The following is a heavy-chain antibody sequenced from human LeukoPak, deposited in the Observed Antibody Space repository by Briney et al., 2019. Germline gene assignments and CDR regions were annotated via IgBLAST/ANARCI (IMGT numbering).Heavy chain of an antibody. CDR2: IYYSGST. CDR1: GGSVSSGSYS. CDR3: ARVKIMGGSYYLGFDP. Sequence: SETLSLTCTVSGGSVSSGSYSWSWIRQPPGKGLEWIGYIYYSGSTNYNPSLKSRVTISVDTSKNQFSLKLSSVTAADTAVYYCARVKIMGGSYYLGFDPWGQGTLVTVSS. D-gene: IGHD1-26*01. J-gene: IGHJ5*02. V-gene: IGHV4-61*01.